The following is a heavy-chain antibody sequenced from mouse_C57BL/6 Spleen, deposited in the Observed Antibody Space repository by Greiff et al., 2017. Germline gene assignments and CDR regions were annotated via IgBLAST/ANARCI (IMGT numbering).Heavy chain of an antibody. CDR3: AIDYDPFDY. Sequence: VQLKESGPELVKPGASVKISCKASGYAFSRSWMNWVKQRPGKGLEWIGRIYPGDGDTNYNGKFKGKATLTADKSSSTAYMQLSSLTSEDSAVYFCAIDYDPFDYWGQGTTLTVSS. V-gene: IGHV1-82*01. J-gene: IGHJ2*01. D-gene: IGHD2-4*01. CDR1: GYAFSRSW. CDR2: IYPGDGDT.